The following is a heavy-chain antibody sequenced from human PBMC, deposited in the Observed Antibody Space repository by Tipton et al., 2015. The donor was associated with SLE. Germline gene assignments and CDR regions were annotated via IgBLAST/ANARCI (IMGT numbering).Heavy chain of an antibody. D-gene: IGHD3-22*01. CDR2: IYYSGST. CDR1: GGSISSHY. J-gene: IGHJ4*02. Sequence: TLSLTCTVSGGSISSHYWSWIRQPPGKGLEWIGYIYYSGSTYYNPSLKSRVTISVDTSKNQFSLKLSSVTAADTAVYYCATTYDTFPAYFDYWGQGTLVTVSS. V-gene: IGHV4-59*08. CDR3: ATTYDTFPAYFDY.